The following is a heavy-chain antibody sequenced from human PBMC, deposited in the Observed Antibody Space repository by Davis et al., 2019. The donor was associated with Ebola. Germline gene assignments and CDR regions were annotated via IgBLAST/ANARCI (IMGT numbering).Heavy chain of an antibody. Sequence: AASVKVSCKASGFTFSTYGISWVRQAPGQGLEWMGIINPDGGITTYAQKFQGRVTMTRDTSTSTVYMELSSLRSEDTALYYCTTPGGQDSGYDVFDIWGQGTMVTVSS. CDR2: INPDGGIT. CDR1: GFTFSTYG. V-gene: IGHV1-46*03. CDR3: TTPGGQDSGYDVFDI. J-gene: IGHJ3*02. D-gene: IGHD5-12*01.